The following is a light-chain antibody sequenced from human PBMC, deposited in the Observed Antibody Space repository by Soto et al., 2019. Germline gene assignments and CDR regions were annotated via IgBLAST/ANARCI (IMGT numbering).Light chain of an antibody. Sequence: VLTHSPAALPLSPGERATLSCRASQSVGSYLAWYRQKPGQAPRLLISGASNRAPGIPARFSGSGSGTEFTLTISSLEPEDFAVYYCQQRNNWPPTWTFGQGTKVDIK. V-gene: IGKV3-11*01. CDR1: QSVGSY. CDR3: QQRNNWPPTWT. CDR2: GAS. J-gene: IGKJ1*01.